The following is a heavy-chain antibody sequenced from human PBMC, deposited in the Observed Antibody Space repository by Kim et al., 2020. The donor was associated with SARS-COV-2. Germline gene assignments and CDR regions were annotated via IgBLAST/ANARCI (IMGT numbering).Heavy chain of an antibody. D-gene: IGHD6-19*01. CDR2: IKQDGNQK. V-gene: IGHV3-7*01. CDR3: ARDGDLHSSGKDALDI. J-gene: IGHJ3*02. Sequence: GGSLRLSCAASGFTFSSYWMTWVRQAPGKGLEWVANIKQDGNQKYYVDSVKGRFTISRDNAKNSLYLQMNSLRAEDTAVYDCARDGDLHSSGKDALDIWG. CDR1: GFTFSSYW.